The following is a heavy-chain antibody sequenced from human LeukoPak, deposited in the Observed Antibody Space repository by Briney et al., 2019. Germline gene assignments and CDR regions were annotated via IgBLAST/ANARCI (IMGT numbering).Heavy chain of an antibody. J-gene: IGHJ5*02. V-gene: IGHV1-2*02. Sequence: ASVKVACKASGYTFTGYYMHWVRQAPGQWLDWMGWINPNSGGTNYAQKFQGRVTMTRDTSISTAYMELRRLRSDETAVYYCAREAREYYYDSSGYLNWFAPWGQGTLVTVSS. D-gene: IGHD3-22*01. CDR3: AREAREYYYDSSGYLNWFAP. CDR2: INPNSGGT. CDR1: GYTFTGYY.